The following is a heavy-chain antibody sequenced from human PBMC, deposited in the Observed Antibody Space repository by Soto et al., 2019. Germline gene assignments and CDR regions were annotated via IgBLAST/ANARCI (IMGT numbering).Heavy chain of an antibody. V-gene: IGHV3-9*01. D-gene: IGHD2-15*01. J-gene: IGHJ4*02. CDR2: ISWNSGSI. CDR3: AKEAATSWSIDY. CDR1: GFTFDDYA. Sequence: GGSLRLSCAASGFTFDDYAMHWVRQAPGKGLEWVSGISWNSGSIGYADSVRGRFTISRDNAKNSLYLQMNSLRAEDTALYYCAKEAATSWSIDYWGQGTLVTSPQ.